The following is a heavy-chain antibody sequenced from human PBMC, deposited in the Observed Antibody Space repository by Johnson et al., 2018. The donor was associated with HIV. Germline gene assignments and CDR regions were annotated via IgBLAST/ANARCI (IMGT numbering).Heavy chain of an antibody. D-gene: IGHD6-13*01. CDR1: GFTFSSYG. J-gene: IGHJ3*02. CDR2: IWYDGSNK. CDR3: AKDPATRAAAEGAFDI. Sequence: QVQLVESGGGVVQPGRSLRLSCAASGFTFSSYGMHLVRQAPGKGLEWVAVIWYDGSNKYYADSVKGRFTISRDNSKNTLYLQMNSLRAEDTAVYYCAKDPATRAAAEGAFDIWGQGTMVTVSS. V-gene: IGHV3-33*06.